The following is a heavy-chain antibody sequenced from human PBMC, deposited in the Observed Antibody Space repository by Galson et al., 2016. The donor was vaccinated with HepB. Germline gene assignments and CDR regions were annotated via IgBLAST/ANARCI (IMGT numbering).Heavy chain of an antibody. CDR2: IIPILGIV. CDR1: GGTFSRYG. V-gene: IGHV1-69*10. CDR3: ARANIVVPSAPFDS. J-gene: IGHJ4*02. D-gene: IGHD2-2*01. Sequence: KVSCKASGGTFSRYGISWVRQAPGQGLEWMGGIIPILGIVNYAQRFQGRVTITADKSTNTAYMDLRRLRSEDTAVYFCARANIVVPSAPFDSWGQGTLVAVSS.